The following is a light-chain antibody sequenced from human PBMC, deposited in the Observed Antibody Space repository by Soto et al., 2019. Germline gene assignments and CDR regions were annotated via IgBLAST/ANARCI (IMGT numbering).Light chain of an antibody. V-gene: IGKV1-5*01. CDR3: QQYASYSYT. J-gene: IGKJ2*01. Sequence: DIQMTQSPSTLSASVGDRVTITCRASQSISSWLAWYQQKPGKAPKLLIYDVSNLESGVPSRFSGSGSGTEFTLTIRSLQPDDFATYYCQQYASYSYTFGQGTKLEIK. CDR2: DVS. CDR1: QSISSW.